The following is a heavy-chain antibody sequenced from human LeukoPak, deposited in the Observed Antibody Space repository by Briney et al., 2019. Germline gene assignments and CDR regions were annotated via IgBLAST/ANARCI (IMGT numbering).Heavy chain of an antibody. J-gene: IGHJ3*02. D-gene: IGHD3-22*01. CDR3: AKSGSGPYDSSGYYDAFDI. CDR1: GFTFSSYA. V-gene: IGHV3-23*01. Sequence: PGGSLRLSCAASGFTFSSYAMSWVRQAPGKGLEWVSAISGSGGSTYYADSVKGRFTISRDNSKNTLYLQMNSLRAEDAAVYYCAKSGSGPYDSSGYYDAFDIWGQGTMVTVSS. CDR2: ISGSGGST.